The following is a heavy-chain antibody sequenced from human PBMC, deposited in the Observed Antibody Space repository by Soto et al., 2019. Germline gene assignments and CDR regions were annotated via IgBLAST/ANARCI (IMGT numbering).Heavy chain of an antibody. CDR1: GGTFSNSA. CDR3: ARDGELRSDFWSGPLGGGWFDP. J-gene: IGHJ5*02. D-gene: IGHD3-3*01. CDR2: IIPIFGST. Sequence: QVPLVQSGAEVRKPGSSVKVSCKASGGTFSNSAITWVRQAPGQGLEWVGGIIPIFGSTNYAQKFQGRVTITADESPSTAYMELSSLTCEGTAVYYCARDGELRSDFWSGPLGGGWFDPWGQGTLVTVSS. V-gene: IGHV1-69*12.